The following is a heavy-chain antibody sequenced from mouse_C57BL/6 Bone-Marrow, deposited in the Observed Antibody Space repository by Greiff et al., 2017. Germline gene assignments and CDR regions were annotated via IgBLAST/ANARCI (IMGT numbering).Heavy chain of an antibody. CDR1: GYTFTNYW. V-gene: IGHV1-64*01. D-gene: IGHD2-4*01. CDR3: ARSYDDDDYTMDY. J-gene: IGHJ4*01. CDR2: MHPNGGSP. Sequence: VQLQQPGAELVKPGASVKLSCKASGYTFTNYWMHWVKQRPGQGLEWIGMMHPNGGSPAYNEKFKSEATLSVDKSSRTAYLELSSLTSEDSAVYYGARSYDDDDYTMDYWGQGTSVTVSS.